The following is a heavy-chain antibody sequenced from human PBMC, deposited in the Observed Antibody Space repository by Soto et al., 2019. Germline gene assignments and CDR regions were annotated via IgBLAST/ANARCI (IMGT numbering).Heavy chain of an antibody. Sequence: SETLSLTCTVSGGSTSSYYWSWIRQPPGKGREWIGYIYYSGSTNYNPSLKSRVTISVDTSKNQFSLRLSSVTAADTAVYYCAREVWSRGSTGDLDAFDIWGQGTMVTVSS. D-gene: IGHD1-1*01. CDR1: GGSTSSYY. V-gene: IGHV4-59*01. J-gene: IGHJ3*02. CDR3: AREVWSRGSTGDLDAFDI. CDR2: IYYSGST.